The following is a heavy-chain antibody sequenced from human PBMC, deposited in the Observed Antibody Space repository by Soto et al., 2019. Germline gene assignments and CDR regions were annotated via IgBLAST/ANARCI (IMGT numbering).Heavy chain of an antibody. CDR2: IWYDGSNK. CDR3: ERPRLELVPFYYFDY. CDR1: GLTFSSYG. V-gene: IGHV3-33*01. Sequence: VGSLRLSCAASGLTFSSYGMHWVRQAPGKGLEWVAVIWYDGSNKYYADSVKGRFTISRDNSKNTLYLQMNSLRAEDTAVYYCERPRLELVPFYYFDYWGQGTLVTVSS. D-gene: IGHD6-13*01. J-gene: IGHJ4*02.